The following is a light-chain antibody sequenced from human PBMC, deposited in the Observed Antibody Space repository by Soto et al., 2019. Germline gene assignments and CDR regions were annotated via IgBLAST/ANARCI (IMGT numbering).Light chain of an antibody. Sequence: EIVMTQSPVTLSMSPGARVILSCRASQSVSNHLAWYQQSPGQAPRLIIYGASTRATGIPDRFTGSGSGPFFTLTISSLQSEEFAVYYCQQYHTWTWTFGLGTKV. V-gene: IGKV3-15*01. CDR3: QQYHTWTWT. CDR1: QSVSNH. CDR2: GAS. J-gene: IGKJ1*01.